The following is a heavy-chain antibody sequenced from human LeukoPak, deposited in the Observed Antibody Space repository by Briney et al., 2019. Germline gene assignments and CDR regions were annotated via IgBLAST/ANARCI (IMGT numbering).Heavy chain of an antibody. CDR2: ISGSGGST. Sequence: GGSLRLSCAASGFTFSSYAMSWVRQAPGKGLEWVSAISGSGGSTYYADSVKGRFTISRDNSKNTLYLQMNSLRAENTAVYYCAKDLGATVLYYFDYWGQGTLVTVSS. CDR3: AKDLGATVLYYFDY. D-gene: IGHD1-26*01. J-gene: IGHJ4*02. CDR1: GFTFSSYA. V-gene: IGHV3-23*01.